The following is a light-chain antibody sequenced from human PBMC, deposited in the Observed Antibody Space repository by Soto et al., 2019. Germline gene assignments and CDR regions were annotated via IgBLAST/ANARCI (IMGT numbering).Light chain of an antibody. CDR1: SSDVGGYNY. Sequence: QSALTQPASVSGSPGQSITISCTGTSSDVGGYNYVSWYQQHPGKAPKLMIYDVSNRPSGVSNRFSGSKSGNTASLTISGLRAEEEAVYYCSSYTSSSTRVVFGGGTKLTVL. J-gene: IGLJ2*01. V-gene: IGLV2-14*01. CDR3: SSYTSSSTRVV. CDR2: DVS.